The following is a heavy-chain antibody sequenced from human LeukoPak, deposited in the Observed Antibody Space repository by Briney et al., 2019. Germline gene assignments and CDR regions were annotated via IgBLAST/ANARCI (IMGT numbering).Heavy chain of an antibody. CDR1: GFTFSSYS. CDR3: ARRLVDSGASQVSDD. D-gene: IGHD2-15*01. Sequence: GGSLRLSCAASGFTFSSYSMNWVRQAPGKGLEWVSSISTSSYISYANSVKGRFTISRDNAKTALYLQMNSLRAEDTAVYYCARRLVDSGASQVSDDWGQGTLVTVSS. V-gene: IGHV3-21*01. CDR2: ISTSSYI. J-gene: IGHJ4*02.